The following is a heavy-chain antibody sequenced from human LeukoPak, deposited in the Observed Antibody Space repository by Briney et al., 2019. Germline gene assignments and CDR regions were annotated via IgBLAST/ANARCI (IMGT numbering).Heavy chain of an antibody. CDR2: IYYSGST. V-gene: IGHV4-39*01. Sequence: PSETLSLTCTVSGGSIGSSSYYWGWIRQPPGKGLEWIGSIYYSGSTYYNPSLKSRVTISVDTSKNQFSLKLSSVTAADTAVYYCARHIVSSGYYYDYWGQGTLVTVSS. J-gene: IGHJ4*02. CDR3: ARHIVSSGYYYDY. CDR1: GGSIGSSSYY. D-gene: IGHD3-22*01.